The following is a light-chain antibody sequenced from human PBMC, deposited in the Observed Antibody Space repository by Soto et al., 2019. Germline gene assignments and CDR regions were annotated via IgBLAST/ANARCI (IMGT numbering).Light chain of an antibody. V-gene: IGKV1-39*01. CDR2: AAS. CDR1: QSISSW. J-gene: IGKJ5*01. Sequence: DIQMTQSPSTLSASVGDRVTITCRASQSISSWLAWYQQKQGKAPKLLIYAASSLQSGVPSRFSGSGSGTDFTLTISSLQPEDFATYYCQQSYSTPITFGQGTRLEIK. CDR3: QQSYSTPIT.